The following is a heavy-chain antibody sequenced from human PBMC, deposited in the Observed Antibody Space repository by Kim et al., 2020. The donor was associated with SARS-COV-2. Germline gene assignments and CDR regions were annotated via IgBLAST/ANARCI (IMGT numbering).Heavy chain of an antibody. CDR1: GGSFSGYY. D-gene: IGHD5-12*01. V-gene: IGHV4-34*01. CDR3: ARDGWLRKRYFDY. Sequence: SETLSLTCAVYGGSFSGYYWSWIRQPPGKGLEWIGEINHSGSTNYNPSLKSRVTISVDTSKNQFSLKLSSVTAADTAVYYCARDGWLRKRYFDYWGQGTLVTVSS. CDR2: INHSGST. J-gene: IGHJ4*02.